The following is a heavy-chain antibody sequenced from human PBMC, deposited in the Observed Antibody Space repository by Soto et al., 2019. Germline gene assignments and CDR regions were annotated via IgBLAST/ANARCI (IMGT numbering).Heavy chain of an antibody. Sequence: NPSETLSLTCAVYGGSFSGYYWGWIRQPPGKGLEWIGEINHSGSTNYNPSLKSRVTISVDTSKNQFSLKLSSVTAADTAVYYCASHVLLWFGELFREDYYMDVWGKGTTVTV. D-gene: IGHD3-10*01. CDR1: GGSFSGYY. CDR3: ASHVLLWFGELFREDYYMDV. V-gene: IGHV4-34*01. J-gene: IGHJ6*03. CDR2: INHSGST.